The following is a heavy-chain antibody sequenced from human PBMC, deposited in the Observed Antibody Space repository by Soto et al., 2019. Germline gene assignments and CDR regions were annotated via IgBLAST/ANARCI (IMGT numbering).Heavy chain of an antibody. D-gene: IGHD3-22*01. CDR2: ISYDGSNN. CDR3: AKDTFYHDSSGYYVFDY. V-gene: IGHV3-30*18. Sequence: QVQLVESGGGVVQPGRDLRLSCAASGFIFSNFGMHWVRQAPGKGLEWVAHISYDGSNNNYADSVKGRFTFSRDNSENTLYLQMNSLRAEDTAAYYCAKDTFYHDSSGYYVFDYWGQGTLVTVSS. J-gene: IGHJ4*02. CDR1: GFIFSNFG.